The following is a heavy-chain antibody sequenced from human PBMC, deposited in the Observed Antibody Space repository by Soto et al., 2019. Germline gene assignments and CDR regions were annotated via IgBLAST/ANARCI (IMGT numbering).Heavy chain of an antibody. J-gene: IGHJ3*02. CDR1: GFTFSSYA. V-gene: IGHV3-30-3*01. CDR2: ISYDGSNK. Sequence: GGSLRLSCAASGFTFSSYAMHWVRQAPGKGLEWVAVISYDGSNKYHADSVKGRFTISRDNSKNTLYLQMNSLRAEDTAVYYCATDDFDIWGQGTMVTVSS. CDR3: ATDDFDI.